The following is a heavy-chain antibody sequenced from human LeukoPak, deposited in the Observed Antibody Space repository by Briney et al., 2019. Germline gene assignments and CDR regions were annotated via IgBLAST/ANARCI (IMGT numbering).Heavy chain of an antibody. CDR2: ISYDGTNK. J-gene: IGHJ4*02. Sequence: PGGSLRLSCATSGFTFSSYTMHWVRQAPGKGLEWVAVISYDGTNKYYADSVKGRFTISRDNSKNTLYLQMNSLTAGDTAVYYCARVGSYYYDSSGTFWGQGTLVTVSS. V-gene: IGHV3-30-3*01. D-gene: IGHD3-22*01. CDR1: GFTFSSYT. CDR3: ARVGSYYYDSSGTF.